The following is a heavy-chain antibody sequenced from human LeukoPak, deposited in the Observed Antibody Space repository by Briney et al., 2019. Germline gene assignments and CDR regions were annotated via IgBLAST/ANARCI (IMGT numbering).Heavy chain of an antibody. J-gene: IGHJ5*02. D-gene: IGHD2-2*01. CDR1: GFTFGDYA. CDR2: IRSKAYGGTT. CDR3: TRWHCSSTSCYEWAGVLDP. Sequence: GGSLRLSCTASGFTFGDYAMSWFRQAPGKGLEWVGFIRSKAYGGTTEYAASVKGRFTISRDDSKSIAYLQMNSLKTEDTAVYYCTRWHCSSTSCYEWAGVLDPWGQGTLVTVSS. V-gene: IGHV3-49*03.